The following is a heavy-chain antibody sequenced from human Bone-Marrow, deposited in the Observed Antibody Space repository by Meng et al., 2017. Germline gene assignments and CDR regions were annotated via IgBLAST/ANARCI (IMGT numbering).Heavy chain of an antibody. V-gene: IGHV4-61*01. D-gene: IGHD2-15*01. J-gene: IGHJ1*01. CDR2: IYQSGST. CDR3: ARGVVADPPGD. CDR1: GSSVNTGSYY. Sequence: QGQLPESGHGLVGPWLSLSLTRPVSGSSVNTGSYYWGWIRQPPGRGLELIGFIYQSGSTNNNPSLKSRVTISLDMSSNQFSLTLNSVTAADTAIYYCARGVVADPPGDWGRGTLVTVSS.